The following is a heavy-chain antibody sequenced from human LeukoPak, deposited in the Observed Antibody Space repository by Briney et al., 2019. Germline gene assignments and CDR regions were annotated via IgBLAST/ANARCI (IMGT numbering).Heavy chain of an antibody. CDR3: AGYVYDSSGYSCDY. CDR1: GGTFSSYA. Sequence: GASVKVSCKASGGTFSSYAISWVRQAPGQGLEWMGGIIPIFGTANYAQKFQGRVTITTDESTSTAYMELSSLRSEDTAVYYCAGYVYDSSGYSCDYWGQGTLVTVSS. V-gene: IGHV1-69*05. D-gene: IGHD3-22*01. J-gene: IGHJ4*02. CDR2: IIPIFGTA.